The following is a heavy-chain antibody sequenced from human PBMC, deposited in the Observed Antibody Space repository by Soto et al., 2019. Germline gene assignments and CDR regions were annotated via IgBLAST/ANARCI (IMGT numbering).Heavy chain of an antibody. CDR3: ARDGIAARRRGAWFDP. CDR1: GYTFTSYG. CDR2: ISAYNGNT. D-gene: IGHD6-6*01. Sequence: GASVKVSCKASGYTFTSYGIRWVRQAPGQGLEWMGWISAYNGNTNYAQKLQGRVTMTTDTSTSTAYMELRSLRSDDTAVYYCARDGIAARRRGAWFDPWGQGTLVTVP. J-gene: IGHJ5*02. V-gene: IGHV1-18*04.